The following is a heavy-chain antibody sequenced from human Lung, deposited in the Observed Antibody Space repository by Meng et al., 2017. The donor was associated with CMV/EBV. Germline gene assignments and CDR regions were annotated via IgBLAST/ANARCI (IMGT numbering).Heavy chain of an antibody. V-gene: IGHV1-69*05. Sequence: SSXXVSXKASGGTFSSYAISWVRQAPGQGLEWMGGIIPIFGTANYAQKFQGRVTITTDESTSTAYMELSSLRSEDTAVYYCASTTPYCSSTSCYTYFDYWXQGTLVTVSS. J-gene: IGHJ4*02. CDR1: GGTFSSYA. D-gene: IGHD2-2*02. CDR3: ASTTPYCSSTSCYTYFDY. CDR2: IIPIFGTA.